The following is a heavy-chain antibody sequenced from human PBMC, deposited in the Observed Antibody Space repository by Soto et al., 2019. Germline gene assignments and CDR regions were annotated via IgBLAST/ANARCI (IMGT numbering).Heavy chain of an antibody. CDR1: GFTFSNYG. J-gene: IGHJ4*02. CDR3: AKEVRVGRAASVPTFDY. V-gene: IGHV3-30*18. CDR2: ISYDESKK. D-gene: IGHD6-13*01. Sequence: QVHLVESGGGAVQPGRSLRLSCAASGFTFSNYGMHWVRQAPGRGLEWVSLISYDESKKKYGDSAKGRFTISRDNSKSTLFLQMNGLRVEDTAVYYCAKEVRVGRAASVPTFDYWGQGALVTVSS.